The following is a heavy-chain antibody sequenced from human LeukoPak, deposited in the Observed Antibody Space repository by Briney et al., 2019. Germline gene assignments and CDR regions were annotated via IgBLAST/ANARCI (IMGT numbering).Heavy chain of an antibody. J-gene: IGHJ4*02. Sequence: SETLSLTCTVSGGSISSYYWSWIRQPPGKGLEWIGYIYYSGSTNYNPSLKSRVTISVDTSKTQFSRKLSSVTAADTAVYYCARGIAAAGWEDWGQGTLVTVSS. D-gene: IGHD6-13*01. CDR2: IYYSGST. CDR1: GGSISSYY. CDR3: ARGIAAAGWED. V-gene: IGHV4-59*01.